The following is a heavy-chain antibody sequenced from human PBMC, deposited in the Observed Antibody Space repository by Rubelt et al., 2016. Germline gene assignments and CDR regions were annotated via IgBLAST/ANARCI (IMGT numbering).Heavy chain of an antibody. CDR2: IYTSGST. J-gene: IGHJ4*02. CDR3: AMPRIRHYDFWSSYYAFDS. D-gene: IGHD3-3*01. V-gene: IGHV4-4*07. CDR1: GGSISSYY. Sequence: QVQLQESGPGLVKPSETLSLTCTVSGGSISSYYWSWIRQPAGKGLEWIGRIYTSGSTNYNPSLKSRVTMSVDTSKNQFFLKVSSGTAADTAVYYCAMPRIRHYDFWSSYYAFDSWGQGTLVTVSS.